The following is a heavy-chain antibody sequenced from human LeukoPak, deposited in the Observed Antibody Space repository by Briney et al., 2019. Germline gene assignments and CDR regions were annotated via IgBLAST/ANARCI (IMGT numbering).Heavy chain of an antibody. CDR2: VYPDDSQV. D-gene: IGHD2-15*01. Sequence: GESLKISCQASGYTFNYYWIGWVRQMPGKGLEWMGVVYPDDSQVIYDPTFEGQVTFSVDESINTVYLQWTSLKTSDTAMYYCARHGFCSYGNCDLDFWGQGTLVTVSS. J-gene: IGHJ4*02. CDR1: GYTFNYYW. CDR3: ARHGFCSYGNCDLDF. V-gene: IGHV5-51*01.